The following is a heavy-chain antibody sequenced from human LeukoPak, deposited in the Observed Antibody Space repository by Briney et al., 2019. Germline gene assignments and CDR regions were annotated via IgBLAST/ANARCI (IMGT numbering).Heavy chain of an antibody. CDR1: GFTNSNYW. CDR2: IKQDGGEK. V-gene: IGHV3-7*01. CDR3: PRTANFAAGYYIDY. Sequence: PGRSRTLSCAASGFTNSNYWMTWVRQAPGKGLEWVANIKQDGGEKYYAHSVKGRFTISRDNAKNSPYLQMNSLRAEDTAVYDCPRTANFAAGYYIDYWGQGTLVTVSS. D-gene: IGHD6-13*01. J-gene: IGHJ4*02.